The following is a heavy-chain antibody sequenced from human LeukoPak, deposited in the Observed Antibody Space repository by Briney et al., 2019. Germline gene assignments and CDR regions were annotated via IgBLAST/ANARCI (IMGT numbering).Heavy chain of an antibody. D-gene: IGHD3-10*01. CDR1: GGSISSSTYY. Sequence: SETLSLTCSVSGGSISSSTYYWGWIRQPAGKGLEWIGRIYTSGSTNYNPSLKSRVTMSVDTSKNQFSLKLSSVTAADTAMYYCARDSHGSGSYFSDAFDIWGQGTMVTVSS. CDR3: ARDSHGSGSYFSDAFDI. CDR2: IYTSGST. J-gene: IGHJ3*02. V-gene: IGHV4-61*02.